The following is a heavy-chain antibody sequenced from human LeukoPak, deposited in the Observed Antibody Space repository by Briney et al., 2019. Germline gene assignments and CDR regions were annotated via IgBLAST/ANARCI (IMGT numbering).Heavy chain of an antibody. CDR2: ISGSGSST. Sequence: GGSLRLSCAASGFTFSNYAMTWVRQAPGKGLEWVSGISGSGSSTYYADSVKGRFTLSRDYPKNTLYLQMNSLRAEDTAVYYCTRGGRSFGGMDVWGQGTTVTVSS. D-gene: IGHD2-15*01. CDR1: GFTFSNYA. V-gene: IGHV3-23*01. J-gene: IGHJ6*02. CDR3: TRGGRSFGGMDV.